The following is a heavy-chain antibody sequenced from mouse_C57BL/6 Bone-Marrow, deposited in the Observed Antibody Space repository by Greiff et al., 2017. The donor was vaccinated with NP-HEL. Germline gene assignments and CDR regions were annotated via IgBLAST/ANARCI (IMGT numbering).Heavy chain of an antibody. CDR1: GFTFSSYA. V-gene: IGHV5-4*01. Sequence: DVMLVESGGGLVKPGGSLKLSCAASGFTFSSYAMSWVRQTPEKRLEWVATISDGGSYTYYPDNVKGRFTISRDNAKNNLYLQMSHLKSEDTAMYYCARERDSNYPRWYFDVWGTGTTVTVSS. CDR2: ISDGGSYT. CDR3: ARERDSNYPRWYFDV. J-gene: IGHJ1*03. D-gene: IGHD2-5*01.